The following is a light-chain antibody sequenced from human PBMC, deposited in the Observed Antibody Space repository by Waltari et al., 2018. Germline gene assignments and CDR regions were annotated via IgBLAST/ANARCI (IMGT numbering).Light chain of an antibody. V-gene: IGKV3-11*01. CDR3: QQRSDRPPLS. J-gene: IGKJ2*03. CDR2: DAS. CDR1: QTVGSY. Sequence: DIVLTQSPATLSLSPGERATLSCRASQTVGSYLAWYQRKPGQAPRLLIYDASNRATGISARCSGSGSGTDFTLTISSREPGDSAVYYCQQRSDRPPLSFGQGTKLEIK.